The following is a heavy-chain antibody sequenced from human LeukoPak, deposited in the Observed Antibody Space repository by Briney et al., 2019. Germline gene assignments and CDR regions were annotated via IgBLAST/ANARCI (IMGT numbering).Heavy chain of an antibody. J-gene: IGHJ4*02. CDR2: IKQDGSEK. CDR1: GFTFSSYW. CDR3: AKSGLNRFDY. Sequence: GGSLRLSCAASGFTFSSYWMSWVRQAPGKGLEWVANIKQDGSEKYYVDSVKGRFTISRDNSRNTLYLQMNSLRAEDTAVYYCAKSGLNRFDYWGQGTLVTVSS. D-gene: IGHD2-15*01. V-gene: IGHV3-7*03.